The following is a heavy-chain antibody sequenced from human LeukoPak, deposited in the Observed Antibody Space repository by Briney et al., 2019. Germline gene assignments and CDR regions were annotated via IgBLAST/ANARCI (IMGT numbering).Heavy chain of an antibody. J-gene: IGHJ4*02. V-gene: IGHV3-23*01. CDR2: ISNNGGYT. CDR1: GFTFSSSA. CDR3: AKDQRFDY. D-gene: IGHD6-25*01. Sequence: GGSLRLSCAASGFTFSSSAMSWVRQAPGKGLEWVSAISNNGGYTYYADSVQGRFTISRDNSKSTLCLQMNSLRAEDTAVYYCAKDQRFDYWGQGTLVTVSS.